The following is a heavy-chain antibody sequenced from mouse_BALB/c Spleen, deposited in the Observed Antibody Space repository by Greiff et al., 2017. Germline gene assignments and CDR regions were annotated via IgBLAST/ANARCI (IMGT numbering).Heavy chain of an antibody. CDR1: GFNIKDTY. CDR2: IDPANGNT. D-gene: IGHD5-1*01. J-gene: IGHJ4*01. V-gene: IGHV14-3*02. Sequence: VQLQQSGAELVKPGASVKLSCTASGFNIKDTYMHWVKQRPEQGLEWIGRIDPANGNTKYDPKFQGKATITADTSSNTAYLQLSSLTSEDTAVYYCARGVRWYAMDYWGQGTSVTVSS. CDR3: ARGVRWYAMDY.